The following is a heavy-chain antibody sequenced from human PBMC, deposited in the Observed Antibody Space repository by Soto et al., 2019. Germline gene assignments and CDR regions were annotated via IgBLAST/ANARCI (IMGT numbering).Heavy chain of an antibody. J-gene: IGHJ3*02. CDR1: GGSITTNY. CDR3: VRKKAEPQDDAFDI. V-gene: IGHV4-59*01. CDR2: LYHNGRT. Sequence: QVHLQESGPGLVKPSETLSLTCTVSGGSITTNYWSWIRQSPGKGLEWIGYLYHNGRTHYNPSLKSRATISVDTSKTQFFLRLTSVTAADTAMYYCVRKKAEPQDDAFDIWGQGTMVAVSS.